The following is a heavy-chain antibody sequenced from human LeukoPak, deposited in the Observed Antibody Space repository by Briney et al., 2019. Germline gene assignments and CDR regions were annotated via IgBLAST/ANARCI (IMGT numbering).Heavy chain of an antibody. J-gene: IGHJ4*02. CDR3: AKADSDYGSFDY. CDR2: ISWDGGST. Sequence: GGSLRLSCAASGFTFDDYTMHWVRQAPGKGLEWVSLISWDGGSTYYADSVKGRFTISRDNSKNSLYLQMNSLRTEDTALYYCAKADSDYGSFDYWGQGTLVTVSS. CDR1: GFTFDDYT. D-gene: IGHD4-17*01. V-gene: IGHV3-43*01.